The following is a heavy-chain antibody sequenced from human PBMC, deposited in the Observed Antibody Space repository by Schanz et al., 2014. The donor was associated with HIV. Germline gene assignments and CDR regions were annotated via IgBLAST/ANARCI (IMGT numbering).Heavy chain of an antibody. CDR1: GFTFSDYG. V-gene: IGHV3-21*04. J-gene: IGHJ6*02. CDR3: ARDAVDAVVTSTDYYNGIDV. D-gene: IGHD2-21*02. CDR2: ISATGAYI. Sequence: VQLVESGGGVVQPGRSLRLSCAASGFTFSDYGMHWARQAPGKGLEWVAFISATGAYIYYADSVKGRFTISRDNAQKSLFLQMNSLRGEDTAIFFCARDAVDAVVTSTDYYNGIDVWGQGTTVTVSS.